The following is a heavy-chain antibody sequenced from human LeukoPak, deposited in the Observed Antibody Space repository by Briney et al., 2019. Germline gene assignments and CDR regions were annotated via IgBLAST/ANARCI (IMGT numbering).Heavy chain of an antibody. J-gene: IGHJ4*02. Sequence: PSETPSLTCTVSGGSISSYYWSWIRQPPGKGLEWIGYIYYSGSTNYNPSLKSRVTISADTSKNQFSLKLSSVTAADTAVYYCARGLGDYWGQGTLVTVSS. V-gene: IGHV4-59*01. D-gene: IGHD3-3*01. CDR1: GGSISSYY. CDR3: ARGLGDY. CDR2: IYYSGST.